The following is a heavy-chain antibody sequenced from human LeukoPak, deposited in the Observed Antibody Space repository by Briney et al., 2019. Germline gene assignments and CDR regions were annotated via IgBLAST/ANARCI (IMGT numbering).Heavy chain of an antibody. D-gene: IGHD6-19*01. CDR1: GYTFTSYG. J-gene: IGHJ4*02. CDR3: ARDPVIAVAGSIDY. V-gene: IGHV1-2*06. CDR2: INPNSGGT. Sequence: ASVKVSCKASGYTFTSYGISWVRQAPGQGLEWMGRINPNSGGTNYAQKFQGRVTMTRDTSISTAYMELSRLRSDDTAVYYCARDPVIAVAGSIDYWGQGTLVTVSS.